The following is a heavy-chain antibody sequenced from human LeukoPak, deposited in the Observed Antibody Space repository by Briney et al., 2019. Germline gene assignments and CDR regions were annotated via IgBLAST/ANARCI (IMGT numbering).Heavy chain of an antibody. CDR3: ASHRRSHGAEY. J-gene: IGHJ4*02. D-gene: IGHD5-18*01. CDR2: VYYTGTT. Sequence: PSETLSLTCTVSGGSFEHYFWSWIRQPPGKGLEFLGYVYYTGTTDYSPSLKSRLTISADTARSQFSLNLRSVTAADTAVYFCASHRRSHGAEYWGQGTLVTVSS. V-gene: IGHV4-59*08. CDR1: GGSFEHYF.